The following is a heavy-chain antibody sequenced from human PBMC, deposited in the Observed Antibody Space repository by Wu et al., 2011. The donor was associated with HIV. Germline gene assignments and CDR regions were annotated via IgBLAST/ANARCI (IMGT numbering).Heavy chain of an antibody. V-gene: IGHV1-2*02. Sequence: QVQLVQSGAEVKKPGASVKVSCQGFWIHLHRLLYALATTGPWQGLEWMGWINPHSGGTNFAQKFQDRVTLTRDTSISTAYLELNRLTSDDTAVYYCARDRQEYQLQYSFEAWGQGTLVAVSS. CDR1: IHLHRLL. CDR3: ARDRQEYQLQYSFEA. CDR2: INPHSGGT. D-gene: IGHD2-2*02. J-gene: IGHJ5*02.